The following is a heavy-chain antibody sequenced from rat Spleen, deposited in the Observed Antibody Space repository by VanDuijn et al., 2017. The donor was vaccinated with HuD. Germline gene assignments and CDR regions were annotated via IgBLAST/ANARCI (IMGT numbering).Heavy chain of an antibody. CDR3: ARRGYNNYWYFDF. V-gene: IGHV5-29*01. CDR1: GFTFSDFF. J-gene: IGHJ1*01. Sequence: EVQLVESDGGLVQPGRSLNLSCAASGFTFSDFFMAWVRQAPAKGLEWVATISSDGSDTYYRDSVKGRFTISRDNAKSTLYLQMNSLRSEDMATYYWARRGYNNYWYFDFWGPGTMVTVSS. D-gene: IGHD1-10*01. CDR2: ISSDGSDT.